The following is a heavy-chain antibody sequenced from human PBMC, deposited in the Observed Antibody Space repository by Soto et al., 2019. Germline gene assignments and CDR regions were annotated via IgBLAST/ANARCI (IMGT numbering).Heavy chain of an antibody. CDR1: GFTFSSYA. CDR3: AKDSSRTVTYFDY. Sequence: EVQLLESGGGLVQPGWSLRLSCAASGFTFSSYAMSWVRQAPGKGLEWVSAISGSGGSTYYADSVKGRFTISRDNCKNTLYLQMNTLRAEDTAVYYCAKDSSRTVTYFDYWGQGTLVTVSS. V-gene: IGHV3-23*01. J-gene: IGHJ4*02. D-gene: IGHD4-17*01. CDR2: ISGSGGST.